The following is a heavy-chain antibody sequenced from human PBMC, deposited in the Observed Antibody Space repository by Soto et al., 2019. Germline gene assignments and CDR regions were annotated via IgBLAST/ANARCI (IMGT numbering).Heavy chain of an antibody. D-gene: IGHD2-15*01. CDR3: ARDLVPDGRRDAFDI. Sequence: QVQLVQSGAEVKKPGSSVKVSCKASGGTFSSYAISWVRQAPGQGLEWMGGIIPIFGTANYAQKFQGRVTIXXDXSXXTAYMELSSLRSEDTAVYYCARDLVPDGRRDAFDIWGQGTMVTVSS. J-gene: IGHJ3*02. V-gene: IGHV1-69*12. CDR2: IIPIFGTA. CDR1: GGTFSSYA.